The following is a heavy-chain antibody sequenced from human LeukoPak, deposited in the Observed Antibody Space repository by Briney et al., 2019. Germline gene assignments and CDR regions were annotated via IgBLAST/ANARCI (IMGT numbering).Heavy chain of an antibody. CDR2: ISSSGSTI. V-gene: IGHV3-21*04. Sequence: GGSLRLSCAASGFTFSSYSMNWVRQAPGKGLEWVSSISSSGSTIYYADSVKGRFTISRDNAKNSLYLQMNSLRAEDTAVYYCARDRRGPYYFDYWGQGTLVTVSS. J-gene: IGHJ4*02. CDR3: ARDRRGPYYFDY. CDR1: GFTFSSYS.